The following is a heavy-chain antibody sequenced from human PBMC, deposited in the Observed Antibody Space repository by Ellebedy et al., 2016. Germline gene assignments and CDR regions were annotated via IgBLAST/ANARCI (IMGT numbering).Heavy chain of an antibody. J-gene: IGHJ4*02. V-gene: IGHV1-18*01. CDR1: GYTFTSYG. CDR3: ARGMALYYFDH. D-gene: IGHD2-8*01. Sequence: ASVKVSCKASGYTFTSYGISWVRQAPGQRLEWMGWINAGNGNTKYSQKFQGRVTITRDTSASTAYMELKSLKSDDTAVYFCARGMALYYFDHWGQGTLVTVSS. CDR2: INAGNGNT.